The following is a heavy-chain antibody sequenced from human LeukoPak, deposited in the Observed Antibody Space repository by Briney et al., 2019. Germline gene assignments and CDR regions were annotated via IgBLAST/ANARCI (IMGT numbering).Heavy chain of an antibody. CDR2: ITSNGGST. V-gene: IGHV3-64*01. Sequence: GGSLRLSCAASGFTFSSYAMHWVRQAPGKGLEYVSAITSNGGSTYYANSVKGRFTISRDNSKNTLYLQMGSLRAEDMAVYYCVRDQVTGTTGLYYYYYMDVWGKGTTVTVSS. CDR1: GFTFSSYA. J-gene: IGHJ6*03. D-gene: IGHD1-20*01. CDR3: VRDQVTGTTGLYYYYYMDV.